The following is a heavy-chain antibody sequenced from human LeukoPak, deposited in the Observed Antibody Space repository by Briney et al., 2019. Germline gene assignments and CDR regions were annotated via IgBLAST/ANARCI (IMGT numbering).Heavy chain of an antibody. V-gene: IGHV4-59*08. CDR1: GGSISTYY. CDR3: ARMYSSSSYFDS. Sequence: KTSETLSLTCTVSGGSISTYYWSWIRQPPGKGLEWIGYVHYSGSTKYNPSLKSRVTISVDTSKNHSSLKLTSVTAADTAVYYCARMYSSSSYFDSWGQGTLVTVSS. J-gene: IGHJ4*02. CDR2: VHYSGST. D-gene: IGHD6-6*01.